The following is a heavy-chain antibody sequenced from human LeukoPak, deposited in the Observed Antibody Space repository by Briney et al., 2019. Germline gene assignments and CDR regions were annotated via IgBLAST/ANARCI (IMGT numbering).Heavy chain of an antibody. J-gene: IGHJ4*01. Sequence: GGSLRLSCSASGFTLSNYWMHWVRQAPGKGLVWVARLHSNGAFTTYANSVKGRFTISRDTAKNTLYLQMNSLRVEDTAVYYCARFVVVTAGDYWGQGTLVTVSS. CDR1: GFTLSNYW. V-gene: IGHV3-74*01. D-gene: IGHD2-21*02. CDR3: ARFVVVTAGDY. CDR2: LHSNGAFT.